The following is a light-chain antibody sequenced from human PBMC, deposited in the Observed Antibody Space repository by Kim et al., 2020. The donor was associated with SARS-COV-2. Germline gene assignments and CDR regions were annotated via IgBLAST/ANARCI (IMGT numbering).Light chain of an antibody. CDR3: QQYNNWPPIT. Sequence: SPGERATRSCRASQSVSSNLAWYQQKPGHAPRLLIYGASTRATGVPARFSGSGSGTDFSLTISSLQSEDFAVYYCQQYNNWPPITFGGGTKVDIK. CDR1: QSVSSN. J-gene: IGKJ4*01. V-gene: IGKV3-15*01. CDR2: GAS.